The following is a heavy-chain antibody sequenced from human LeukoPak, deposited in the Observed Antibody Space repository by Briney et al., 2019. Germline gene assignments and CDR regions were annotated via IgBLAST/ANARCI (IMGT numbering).Heavy chain of an antibody. J-gene: IGHJ5*02. CDR1: GGSISSSSYY. Sequence: SETLSLTCTVSGGSISSSSYYWGWIRQPPGKGLEWIGSIYYSGSTYYNPSLKSRVTISVDTSKNQFSLKLSSVTAADTAVYYCARTYYYGSGSYYNVYWFDPWGQGTLVTVSS. V-gene: IGHV4-39*07. D-gene: IGHD3-10*01. CDR3: ARTYYYGSGSYYNVYWFDP. CDR2: IYYSGST.